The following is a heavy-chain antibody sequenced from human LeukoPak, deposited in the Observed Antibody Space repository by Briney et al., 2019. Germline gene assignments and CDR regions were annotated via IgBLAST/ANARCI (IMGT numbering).Heavy chain of an antibody. CDR2: INHSGST. D-gene: IGHD3-10*01. CDR3: ARLRAPTYYYGSGSYNPRSYYFDY. CDR1: GGSFSGYY. V-gene: IGHV4-34*01. J-gene: IGHJ4*02. Sequence: PSETLSLTCAVYGGSFSGYYWGWIRQPPGKGLEWIGEINHSGSTNYNASLKSRVTISVDTSKNQFPLKLSTVTAADTAVYDGARLRAPTYYYGSGSYNPRSYYFDYWGQGTLVTVSS.